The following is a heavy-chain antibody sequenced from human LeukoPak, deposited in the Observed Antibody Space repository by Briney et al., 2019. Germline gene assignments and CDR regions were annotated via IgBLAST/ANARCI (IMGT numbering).Heavy chain of an antibody. Sequence: GESLRLCCGSSGFTFEYYGMRWVRQAPGKGLEWVSGINWKDGCTGYADTMKGRFTISRDNAKNSLYLQMNSLRAEDTALYYRARGGYSSGWSLLNYYYYMDVWGKGTTVTVSS. CDR3: ARGGYSSGWSLLNYYYYMDV. CDR2: INWKDGCT. J-gene: IGHJ6*03. V-gene: IGHV3-20*04. CDR1: GFTFEYYG. D-gene: IGHD6-19*01.